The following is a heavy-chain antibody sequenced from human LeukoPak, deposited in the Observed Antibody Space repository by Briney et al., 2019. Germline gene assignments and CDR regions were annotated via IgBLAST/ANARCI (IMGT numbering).Heavy chain of an antibody. CDR2: FYYSGST. CDR1: GGSISDYY. J-gene: IGHJ3*02. D-gene: IGHD1-26*01. V-gene: IGHV4-59*01. CDR3: ARGGSIVGATPHDTFDI. Sequence: PSETLSLTCTVSGGSISDYYWSWIRQPPGKGLEWIGYFYYSGSTNYNPSLKSRVTLSVDTSKSQFSMKLSSVTAADTAVYYCARGGSIVGATPHDTFDIWGQGTLVTVSS.